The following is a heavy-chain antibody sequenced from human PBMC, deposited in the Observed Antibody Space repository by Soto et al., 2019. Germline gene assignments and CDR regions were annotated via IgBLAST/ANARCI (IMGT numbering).Heavy chain of an antibody. V-gene: IGHV3-30*18. J-gene: IGHJ5*02. Sequence: QVQLVESGGGVVQPGRSLRLSCAASGFTFSSYGMHWVRQAPGKGLEWVAVISYDGSNKYYADSVKGRFTISRDNSKNTLYLQMNSLRAEDTAVYYYAKDHDFWSGYTTVVHGEDWFDPWGQGTLVTVSS. D-gene: IGHD3-3*01. CDR1: GFTFSSYG. CDR2: ISYDGSNK. CDR3: AKDHDFWSGYTTVVHGEDWFDP.